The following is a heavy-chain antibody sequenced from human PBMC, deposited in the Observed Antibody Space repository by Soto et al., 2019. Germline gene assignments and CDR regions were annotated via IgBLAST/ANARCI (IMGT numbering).Heavy chain of an antibody. Sequence: PSETLSLTCTVSGGSISSYYWSWIRQPPGKGLEWIGYIYYSGSTNYNPSLKSRVTISVDTSKNQFSLKLSSVTAADTAVYYCARVGRYCSGGSCYRSIDAFDIWGQGTMVTVS. J-gene: IGHJ3*02. CDR3: ARVGRYCSGGSCYRSIDAFDI. D-gene: IGHD2-15*01. CDR2: IYYSGST. V-gene: IGHV4-59*01. CDR1: GGSISSYY.